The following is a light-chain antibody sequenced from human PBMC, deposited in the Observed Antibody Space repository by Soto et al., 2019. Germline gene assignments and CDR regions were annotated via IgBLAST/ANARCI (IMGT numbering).Light chain of an antibody. V-gene: IGLV2-14*01. J-gene: IGLJ1*01. CDR2: EVS. Sequence: QSVLTQPASVSGSPGQSLTISCTGTSIDIAPYNYVSWYQQHPGKAPKLIIYEVSYRPSGISNRFSGSKSGNTASLTISGLQAEDEADYFCSSFAGSYTHVFGTGTKVTVL. CDR3: SSFAGSYTHV. CDR1: SIDIAPYNY.